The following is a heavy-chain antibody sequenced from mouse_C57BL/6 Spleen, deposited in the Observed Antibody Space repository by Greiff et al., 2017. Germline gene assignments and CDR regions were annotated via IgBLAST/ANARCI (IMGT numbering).Heavy chain of an antibody. J-gene: IGHJ2*01. CDR3: ARERAFDY. CDR1: GYTFTSYW. CDR2: INPSSGYT. Sequence: QVHVKQSGAELAKPGASVKLSCKASGYTFTSYWMHWVKQRPGQGLEWIGYINPSSGYTKYNQKFKDKATLTAAKSSRTAYMQLSSLTYDDSSVYYCARERAFDYWGQGTTLTVSS. V-gene: IGHV1-7*01.